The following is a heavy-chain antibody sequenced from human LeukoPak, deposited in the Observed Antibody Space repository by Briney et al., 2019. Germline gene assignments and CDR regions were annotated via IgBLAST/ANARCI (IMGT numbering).Heavy chain of an antibody. CDR3: ARPIAAAGNDAFDI. CDR1: GGTFSSYA. J-gene: IGHJ3*02. Sequence: SVKVSCKASGGTFSSYAISWVRQAPGQGLEWMGRIIPIFGTANYAQKFQGRVTITTDESTSTAYMELSSLRSEDTAVYYCARPIAAAGNDAFDIWGQRTMVTVSS. CDR2: IIPIFGTA. D-gene: IGHD6-13*01. V-gene: IGHV1-69*05.